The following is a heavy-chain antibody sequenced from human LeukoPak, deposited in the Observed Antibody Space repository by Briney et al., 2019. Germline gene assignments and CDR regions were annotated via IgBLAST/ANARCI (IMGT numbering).Heavy chain of an antibody. D-gene: IGHD6-19*01. CDR1: GFTFSSYS. CDR3: AREVADHYYYYGMDV. CDR2: ISSSSSYI. Sequence: KTGGSLRLSCAASGFTFSSYSMNWVRQAPGKGLEWVSSISSSSSYIYYADSVKGRFTISRDNAKNSLYLQMNSLRAEDTAVYYCAREVADHYYYYGMDVWGQGTTVTVSS. J-gene: IGHJ6*02. V-gene: IGHV3-21*01.